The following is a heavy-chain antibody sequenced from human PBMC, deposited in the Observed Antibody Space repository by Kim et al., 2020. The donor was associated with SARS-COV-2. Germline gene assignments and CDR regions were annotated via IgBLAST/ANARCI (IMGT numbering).Heavy chain of an antibody. CDR3: ARTGFSGPYAFDI. V-gene: IGHV1-46*01. J-gene: IGHJ3*02. D-gene: IGHD1-26*01. Sequence: YAQKFQGRVTMTRDTSTSTVYMELSSLRSEDTAVYYCARTGFSGPYAFDIWGQGTMVTVSS.